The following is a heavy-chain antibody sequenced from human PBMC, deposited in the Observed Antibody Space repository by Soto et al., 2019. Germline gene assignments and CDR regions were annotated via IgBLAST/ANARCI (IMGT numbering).Heavy chain of an antibody. Sequence: QVQLMQSGAEVKKPGASVKVSCKASGYTFTTYYMHWVRQAPGQGLEWMGIINPSGGGTNYAQKAQDRFTMTRDTSTSTVYMPLSSLRSEDTAVYYCARERRGPQLPRNFDYWGQGTLLTVSS. CDR3: ARERRGPQLPRNFDY. CDR2: INPSGGGT. J-gene: IGHJ4*02. D-gene: IGHD1-26*01. V-gene: IGHV1-46*01. CDR1: GYTFTTYY.